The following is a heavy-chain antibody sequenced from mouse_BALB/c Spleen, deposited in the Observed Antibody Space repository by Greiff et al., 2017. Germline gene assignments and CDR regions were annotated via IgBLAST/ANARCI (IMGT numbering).Heavy chain of an antibody. CDR2: ISSGGST. Sequence: DVMLVESGGGLVKPGGSLKLSCAASGFTFSSYAMSWVRQTPEKRLEWVASISSGGSTYYPDSVKGRVTISRDNARNILYLQMSRLRSEDTAMYYCARDYYGSSYEDYYAMDYWGQGTSVTVSS. CDR1: GFTFSSYA. J-gene: IGHJ4*01. CDR3: ARDYYGSSYEDYYAMDY. V-gene: IGHV5-6-5*01. D-gene: IGHD1-1*01.